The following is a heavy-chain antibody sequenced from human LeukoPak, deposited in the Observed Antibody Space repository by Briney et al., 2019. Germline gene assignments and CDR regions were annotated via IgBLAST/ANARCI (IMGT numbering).Heavy chain of an antibody. CDR2: IKQDGSEK. J-gene: IGHJ4*02. V-gene: IGHV3-7*01. CDR1: GFTFSSYW. D-gene: IGHD6-19*01. Sequence: GGSLRLSCAASGFTFSSYWMSWVRQAPGKGLEWVANIKQDGSEKYYVDSVKGRFTISRDNAKNSLYLQMNSLRAEDTAVYYCARDLGRYSSGWTHIIFDYWGQGTLVTVSS. CDR3: ARDLGRYSSGWTHIIFDY.